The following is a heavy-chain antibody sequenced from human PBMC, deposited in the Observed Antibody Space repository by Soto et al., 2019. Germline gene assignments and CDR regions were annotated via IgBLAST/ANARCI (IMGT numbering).Heavy chain of an antibody. J-gene: IGHJ5*02. CDR1: GGSFSCYY. CDR3: ARGQTVIYWFDP. Sequence: PSETLSLTCAVYGGSFSCYYWSWIRQPPGKGLEWIGEINHSGSTNYNPSLKSRVTISVDTSKNQFSLKLSSVTAADTAVYYCARGQTVIYWFDPWGQGTLVTVSS. CDR2: INHSGST. V-gene: IGHV4-34*01. D-gene: IGHD4-17*01.